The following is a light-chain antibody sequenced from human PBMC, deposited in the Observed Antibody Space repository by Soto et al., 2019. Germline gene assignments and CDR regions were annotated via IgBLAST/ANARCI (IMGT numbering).Light chain of an antibody. V-gene: IGKV3-20*01. CDR2: GAS. CDR3: QHYGSSFT. Sequence: FVLTQSPGTLSLSPGERATLSCRASRSVSSSYLAWYQQKPGQAPRLLIYGASSRATGIPDRFSGSGSGTDFTLTISRLEPEDFAVYYCQHYGSSFTFGPGTKVDIK. CDR1: RSVSSSY. J-gene: IGKJ3*01.